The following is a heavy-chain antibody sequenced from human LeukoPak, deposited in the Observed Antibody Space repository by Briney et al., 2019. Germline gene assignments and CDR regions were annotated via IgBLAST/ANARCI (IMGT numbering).Heavy chain of an antibody. D-gene: IGHD2-2*01. CDR1: GGSISTYY. CDR3: ARVYQSAEYYFDY. V-gene: IGHV4-59*01. J-gene: IGHJ4*02. CDR2: VYYSGTT. Sequence: SETLSLTCTVSGGSISTYYWSWIRQPPGKGLEWIGYVYYSGTTNYNAALKSRVSISVDTSRSHFSLKLSSVTAADTAVYYCARVYQSAEYYFDYWGQGNLVSVSS.